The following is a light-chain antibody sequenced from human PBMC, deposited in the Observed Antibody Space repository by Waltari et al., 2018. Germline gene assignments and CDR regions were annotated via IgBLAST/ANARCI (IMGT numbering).Light chain of an antibody. CDR1: DSDVGAYDF. Sequence: QSALTQPASVSGSPGQSITISCSGTDSDVGAYDFVSWYQQHPGKAPHLIIYEVSNRPSGISNRFSASKSVNTASLTISGLQAEDEADYYCSSYTTSSAPGVFGTGTRVTVL. V-gene: IGLV2-14*01. J-gene: IGLJ1*01. CDR2: EVS. CDR3: SSYTTSSAPGV.